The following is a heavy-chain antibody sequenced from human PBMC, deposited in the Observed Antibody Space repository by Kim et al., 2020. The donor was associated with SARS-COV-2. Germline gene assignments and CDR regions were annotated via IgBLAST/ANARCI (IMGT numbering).Heavy chain of an antibody. CDR2: IKQDGSEI. J-gene: IGHJ4*02. Sequence: GGSLRLSCGTSGFSFSSYWMSWVRQAPGKGLEWVANIKQDGSEIYYADSVKGRFTISRDNAKNSLYLQMSSLRAEDTAVYYCATLLFSSSWYIDCWGQGT. CDR3: ATLLFSSSWYIDC. V-gene: IGHV3-7*01. CDR1: GFSFSSYW. D-gene: IGHD6-13*01.